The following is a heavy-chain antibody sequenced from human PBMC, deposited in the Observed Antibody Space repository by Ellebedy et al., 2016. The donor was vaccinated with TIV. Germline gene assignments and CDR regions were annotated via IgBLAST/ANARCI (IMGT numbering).Heavy chain of an antibody. D-gene: IGHD2-21*02. Sequence: SGPTLVKPTQTLTLTCTFSGFSLSTSGVGVGWIRQPPGKALEWLVVIYWDDDKRYSPSLKSRLTITKDTSKSQVDLTMTNMDPVDTATYYCAHSGCGGDCYSGKLAYFQHWGQGTLVTVSS. J-gene: IGHJ1*01. CDR3: AHSGCGGDCYSGKLAYFQH. CDR2: IYWDDDK. V-gene: IGHV2-5*02. CDR1: GFSLSTSGVG.